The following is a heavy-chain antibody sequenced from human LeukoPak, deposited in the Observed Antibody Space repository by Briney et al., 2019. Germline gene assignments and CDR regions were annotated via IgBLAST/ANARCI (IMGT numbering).Heavy chain of an antibody. CDR3: ARGFRGYSSSWYYLIPPHPQDAFDI. J-gene: IGHJ3*02. Sequence: GASVKVSCKASGYTFTSYYMHWVRQAPGQGLEWMGIINPSGGSTSYAQKFQGRVTMTRDTSTSTVYMELSSLRSEDTAVYYCARGFRGYSSSWYYLIPPHPQDAFDIWGQGTMDTVSS. CDR2: INPSGGST. CDR1: GYTFTSYY. V-gene: IGHV1-46*01. D-gene: IGHD6-13*01.